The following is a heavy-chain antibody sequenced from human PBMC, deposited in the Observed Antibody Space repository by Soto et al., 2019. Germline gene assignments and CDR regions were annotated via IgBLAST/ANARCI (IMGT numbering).Heavy chain of an antibody. CDR3: ARGNPWDY. J-gene: IGHJ4*02. CDR2: IYYSGNT. CDR1: GGSISIYY. V-gene: IGHV4-59*01. D-gene: IGHD1-1*01. Sequence: PSETLSLTCTVSGGSISIYYWSWIRQPPGKGLEWIGYIYYSGNTDYNPSLKSRVTISVDTSKNQFSLKLTSVTAADTAVYYCARGNPWDYWGQGTLVTVSS.